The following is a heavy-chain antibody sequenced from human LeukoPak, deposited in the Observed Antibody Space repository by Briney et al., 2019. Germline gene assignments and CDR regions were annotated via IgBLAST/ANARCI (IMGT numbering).Heavy chain of an antibody. J-gene: IGHJ4*02. CDR2: INPNGGGT. V-gene: IGHV1-2*02. CDR3: ARGELAAAIDY. Sequence: ASVKVPCKASGYTFTGYYMHWVRQAPGQGLEWMGWINPNGGGTNYAPKLQGRVTMTRDTSINTAYMELSRLRSDDAAVYYCARGELAAAIDYWGQGTLVTVSS. D-gene: IGHD6-13*01. CDR1: GYTFTGYY.